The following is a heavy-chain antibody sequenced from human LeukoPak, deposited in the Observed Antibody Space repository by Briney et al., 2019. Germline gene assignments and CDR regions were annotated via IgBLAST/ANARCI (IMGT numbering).Heavy chain of an antibody. J-gene: IGHJ4*02. CDR3: ARGASYSSGWYAVDC. CDR1: GFTFSSYS. Sequence: GGSLRLSCAASGFTFSSYSMNWVRQAPGKGLEWVSSISSSSSYIYYADSVKGRFTISRDNAKNSLYLQMNSLRAEDTAVYYCARGASYSSGWYAVDCWGQGTLVTVSS. D-gene: IGHD6-19*01. V-gene: IGHV3-21*01. CDR2: ISSSSSYI.